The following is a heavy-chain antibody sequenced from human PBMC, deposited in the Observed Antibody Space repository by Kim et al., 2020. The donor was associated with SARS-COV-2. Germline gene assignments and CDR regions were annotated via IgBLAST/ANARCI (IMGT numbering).Heavy chain of an antibody. CDR1: GGSFSGYY. CDR2: INHSGST. CDR3: ARNSYSSSSRRAFDI. J-gene: IGHJ3*02. Sequence: SETLSLTCAVYGGSFSGYYWSWIRQPPGKGLEWIGEINHSGSTNYNPSLKSRVTISVDTSKNQFSLKLSSVTAADTAVYYCARNSYSSSSRRAFDIWGQGTMVTVSS. V-gene: IGHV4-34*01. D-gene: IGHD6-6*01.